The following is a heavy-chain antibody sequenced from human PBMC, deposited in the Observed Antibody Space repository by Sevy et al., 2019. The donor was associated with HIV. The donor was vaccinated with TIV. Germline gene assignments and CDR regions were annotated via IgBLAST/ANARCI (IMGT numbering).Heavy chain of an antibody. Sequence: GGSLRLSCAASGFTFSSYAMHWVRQAPGKGLEWVAVISYDGSNKYYADSVKGRFTISRDNSKNTLYLQVNSLGAEDTAVYYCASAAPPPRELAKFQYYYYDYGMDVWGQGTTVTVSS. CDR3: ASAAPPPRELAKFQYYYYDYGMDV. V-gene: IGHV3-30*04. J-gene: IGHJ6*02. CDR2: ISYDGSNK. CDR1: GFTFSSYA. D-gene: IGHD1-26*01.